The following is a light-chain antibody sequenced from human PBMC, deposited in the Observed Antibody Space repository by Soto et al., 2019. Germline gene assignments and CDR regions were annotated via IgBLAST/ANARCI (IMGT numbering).Light chain of an antibody. V-gene: IGLV2-8*01. Sequence: QSVLTQPPSASGSPGQSVTISCYGTSSDVGGYDSVSWYQHHPGKVPKLIIFDVDKWPSGVPDRFSGFKSGNTASLTVSGLRAEDEADYYCSSYACSNTFVFGNGPKVTV. CDR3: SSYACSNTFV. CDR1: SSDVGGYDS. CDR2: DVD. J-gene: IGLJ1*01.